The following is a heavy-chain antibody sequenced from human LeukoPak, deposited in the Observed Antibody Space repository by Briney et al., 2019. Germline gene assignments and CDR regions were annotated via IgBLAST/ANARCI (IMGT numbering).Heavy chain of an antibody. V-gene: IGHV1-69*04. CDR2: IIPILGIA. CDR3: ARGPYYYDSSGYYPINYFDY. CDR1: GYTLTELS. Sequence: GASVKVSCKVSGYTLTELSMHWVRQAPGQGLEWMGRIIPILGIANYAQKFQGRVTITADKSTSTAYMELSSLRSEDTAVYYCARGPYYYDSSGYYPINYFDYWGQGTLVTVSS. J-gene: IGHJ4*02. D-gene: IGHD3-22*01.